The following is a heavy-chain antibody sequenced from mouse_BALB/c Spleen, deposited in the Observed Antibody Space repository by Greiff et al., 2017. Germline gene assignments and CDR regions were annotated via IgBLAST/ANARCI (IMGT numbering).Heavy chain of an antibody. D-gene: IGHD3-3*01. CDR2: IDPANGNT. V-gene: IGHV14-3*02. Sequence: EVQLQQSGAELVKPGASVKLSCTASGFNFKDTYMHWVKQRPEQGLEWIGRIDPANGNTKYDPKFQGKATITADTSSNTAYLQLSSLTSEDTAVYYWARSILDSGCAMDYWGQGTSVTVSS. CDR3: ARSILDSGCAMDY. J-gene: IGHJ4*01. CDR1: GFNFKDTY.